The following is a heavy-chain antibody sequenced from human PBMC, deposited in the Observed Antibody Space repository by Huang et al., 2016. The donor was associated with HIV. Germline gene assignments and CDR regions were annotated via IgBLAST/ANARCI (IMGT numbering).Heavy chain of an antibody. D-gene: IGHD1-7*01. CDR2: IRGSSSYI. J-gene: IGHJ3*02. Sequence: EVQLVESGGGLVKPGGSLRLSCAACGFTFSDYSMGWVRQAPGKVRQLVSNIRGSSSYIYYVDSVKGRFAISRDNAKNLLFLQMNSLRAEDTAVYYCARRYNWNYVAHGFDIWGQGTMVTVSS. V-gene: IGHV3-21*01. CDR1: GFTFSDYS. CDR3: ARRYNWNYVAHGFDI.